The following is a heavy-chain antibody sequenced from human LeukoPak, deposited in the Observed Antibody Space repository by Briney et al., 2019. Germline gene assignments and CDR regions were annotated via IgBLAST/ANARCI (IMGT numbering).Heavy chain of an antibody. V-gene: IGHV1-2*06. J-gene: IGHJ5*02. CDR1: GYTFIVYD. CDR2: IDPNNGGT. Sequence: ASVKVSCNSAGYTFIVYDMHWVRQPPAQGLELMGRIDPNNGGTKYAQKFEGRVTMTRDTTSNTAYMELSRLRSDDTAVYYSARDSYRRILTTLGADYTSHLDPWGQGTLVTVSS. D-gene: IGHD2-15*01. CDR3: ARDSYRRILTTLGADYTSHLDP.